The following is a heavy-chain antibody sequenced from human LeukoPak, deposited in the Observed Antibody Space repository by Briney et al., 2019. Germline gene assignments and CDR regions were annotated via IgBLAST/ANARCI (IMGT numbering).Heavy chain of an antibody. J-gene: IGHJ4*02. V-gene: IGHV1-18*01. CDR1: GYTFTSYG. D-gene: IGHD2-15*01. CDR3: AREWVVQYYFDY. Sequence: GDSVKVSCKASGYTFTSYGISWVRQAPGQGLEWMGWISVHNGNTNQAQELHDRITMTVDTSTNTAYMELRSLRSDDTAVYYCAREWVVQYYFDYWGQGTLVTVSS. CDR2: ISVHNGNT.